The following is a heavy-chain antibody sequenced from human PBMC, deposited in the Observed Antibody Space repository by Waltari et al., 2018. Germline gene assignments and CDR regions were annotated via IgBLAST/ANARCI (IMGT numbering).Heavy chain of an antibody. CDR1: GCSFSGYS. V-gene: IGHV4-34*01. Sequence: QVQLPQWGAGLLKPSETLSLPCAVYGCSFSGYSWRWLRQPPGKGLEWIGEINHRGSTNYNPSLKSRVTISVDTSKNQFSLKLSAVTAADTAVYYCARVAAAVGGVDYWGQGTLVTVSS. CDR2: INHRGST. CDR3: ARVAAAVGGVDY. J-gene: IGHJ4*02. D-gene: IGHD6-13*01.